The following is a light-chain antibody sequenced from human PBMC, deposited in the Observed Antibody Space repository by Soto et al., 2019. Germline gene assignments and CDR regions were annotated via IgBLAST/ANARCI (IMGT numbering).Light chain of an antibody. CDR3: CSYAGDYTFV. J-gene: IGLJ1*01. Sequence: QSDLIQPRSVSGSPGQSVTISCTGTSRDVGVYKYVSWYRQYPGKAPKLMIYDVITRPSGVPDRFSGSKSGNTASLTISGLQADDEADYYCCSYAGDYTFVFGTGTKLTVL. V-gene: IGLV2-11*01. CDR1: SRDVGVYKY. CDR2: DVI.